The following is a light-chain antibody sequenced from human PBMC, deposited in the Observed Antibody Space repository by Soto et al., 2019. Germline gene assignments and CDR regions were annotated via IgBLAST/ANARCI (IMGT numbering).Light chain of an antibody. CDR1: HSVSSSY. CDR3: QQYVSSLFT. J-gene: IGKJ3*01. Sequence: EIVLAQSPGTLSLSPGERATLSCRASHSVSSSYLAWYQQKPGQAPRLLIYGASSRATGIPDRFSGSGSGTDFTLTTSRLEPEDFAVYYCQQYVSSLFTFGPGTKVDIK. CDR2: GAS. V-gene: IGKV3-20*01.